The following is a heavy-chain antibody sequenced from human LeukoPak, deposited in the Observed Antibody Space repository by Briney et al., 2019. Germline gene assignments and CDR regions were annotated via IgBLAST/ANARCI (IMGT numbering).Heavy chain of an antibody. J-gene: IGHJ4*02. CDR1: GGSTSGYY. CDR3: ARGSVLLWFGELLTLPFYFDY. V-gene: IGHV4-34*01. CDR2: INHSGST. D-gene: IGHD3-10*01. Sequence: SETLSLTCTVSGGSTSGYYWSWIRQPPGKGLEWIGEINHSGSTNYNPSLKSRVTISVDTSKNQFSLKLSSVTAADTAVYYCARGSVLLWFGELLTLPFYFDYWGQGTLVTVSS.